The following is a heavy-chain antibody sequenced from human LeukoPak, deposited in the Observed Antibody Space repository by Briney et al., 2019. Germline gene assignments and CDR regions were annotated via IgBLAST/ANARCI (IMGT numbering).Heavy chain of an antibody. V-gene: IGHV1-69*13. CDR3: AREGREYAAWGYSSYKGAFDI. CDR2: IIPIFGTT. J-gene: IGHJ3*02. Sequence: SVKVSCKASGCTFTSYAISWVRQAPGQGLEWMGGIIPIFGTTNYAQKFQGRVTITADESTSTAYMELSSLRSEDTAVYYCAREGREYAAWGYSSYKGAFDIWGQGKMVTVSS. CDR1: GCTFTSYA. D-gene: IGHD6-19*01.